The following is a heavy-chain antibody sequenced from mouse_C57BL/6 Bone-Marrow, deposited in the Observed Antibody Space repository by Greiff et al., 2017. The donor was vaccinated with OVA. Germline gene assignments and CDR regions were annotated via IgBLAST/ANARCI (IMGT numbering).Heavy chain of an antibody. CDR3: ARGEEPITTVARYFDY. CDR1: GYTFTSYG. CDR2: IYPRSGNT. V-gene: IGHV1-81*01. J-gene: IGHJ2*01. Sequence: QVHVKQSGAELARPGASVKLSCKASGYTFTSYGISWVKQRTGQGLEWIGEIYPRSGNTYYNEKFKGKATLTADKSSSTAYMELRSLTSEDSAVYFCARGEEPITTVARYFDYWGQGTTLTVSS. D-gene: IGHD1-1*01.